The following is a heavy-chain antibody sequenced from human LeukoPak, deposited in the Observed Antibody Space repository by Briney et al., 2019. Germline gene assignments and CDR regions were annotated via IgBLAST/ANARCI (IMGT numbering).Heavy chain of an antibody. CDR1: GASISSSSYY. Sequence: SETLSLTCTVSGASISSSSYYWGWIRQPPGKGLEWIGSIYYSGSTYYNPSLKSRVTISVDPSKNQFSLKLSSVTATDTAVYYCARQDYDILTGYYPFDYWGQGTLVTVSS. D-gene: IGHD3-9*01. CDR2: IYYSGST. J-gene: IGHJ4*02. V-gene: IGHV4-39*01. CDR3: ARQDYDILTGYYPFDY.